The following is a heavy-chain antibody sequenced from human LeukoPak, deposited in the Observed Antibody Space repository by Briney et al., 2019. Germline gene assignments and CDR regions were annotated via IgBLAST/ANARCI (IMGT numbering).Heavy chain of an antibody. Sequence: GSLKVSCAGSGFTFRNYAMSWVRQAPGKGLEWVSVISSSGGSTYYADSVKGRFTFSRDNSKNTLCLQMNSLRAEDTAVYYCAKDESSGYYYFDHWGQGTLVTVSS. CDR2: ISSSGGST. D-gene: IGHD3-22*01. V-gene: IGHV3-23*01. J-gene: IGHJ4*02. CDR1: GFTFRNYA. CDR3: AKDESSGYYYFDH.